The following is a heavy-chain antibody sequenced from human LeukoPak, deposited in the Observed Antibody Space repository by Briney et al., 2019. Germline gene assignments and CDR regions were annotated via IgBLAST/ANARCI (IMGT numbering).Heavy chain of an antibody. J-gene: IGHJ5*02. CDR3: ARDLYNPYCGGDCLTTNWFDP. V-gene: IGHV1-2*02. Sequence: GASVKVSCKASGYTFTSYGISWVRQAPGQGLEWMGWINPNSGGTNYAQKFQGRVTMTRDTSISTAYMELSRLRSDDTAVYYCARDLYNPYCGGDCLTTNWFDPWGQGTLVTVSS. D-gene: IGHD2-21*02. CDR2: INPNSGGT. CDR1: GYTFTSYG.